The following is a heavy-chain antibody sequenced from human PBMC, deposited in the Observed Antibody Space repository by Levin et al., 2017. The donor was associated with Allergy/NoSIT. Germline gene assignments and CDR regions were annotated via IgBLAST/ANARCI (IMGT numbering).Heavy chain of an antibody. V-gene: IGHV3-11*05. CDR2: ISSSSSYT. CDR3: ARVGVDQWLVLGYYFDY. J-gene: IGHJ4*02. CDR1: GFTFSDYY. D-gene: IGHD6-19*01. Sequence: PGGSLRLSCAASGFTFSDYYMSWIRQAPGKGLEWVSYISSSSSYTNYADSVKGRFTISRDNAKNSLYLQMNSLRAEDTAVYYCARVGVDQWLVLGYYFDYWGQGTLVTVSS.